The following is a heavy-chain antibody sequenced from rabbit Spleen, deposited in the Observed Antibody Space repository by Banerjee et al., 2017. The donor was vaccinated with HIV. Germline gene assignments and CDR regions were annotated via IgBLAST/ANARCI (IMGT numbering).Heavy chain of an antibody. Sequence: QQQLEESGGGLVKPGGTLTLTCKASGFSFSSRYWICWVRQAPGKGLEWIACIDTSAGDTDYANWPKGRFTISKTSSTTVTLQMTGLTAADTATYFCARDSAGREDFNLWGPGTLVTVS. V-gene: IGHV1S45*01. CDR1: GFSFSSRYW. D-gene: IGHD4-2*01. CDR3: ARDSAGREDFNL. J-gene: IGHJ4*01. CDR2: IDTSAGDT.